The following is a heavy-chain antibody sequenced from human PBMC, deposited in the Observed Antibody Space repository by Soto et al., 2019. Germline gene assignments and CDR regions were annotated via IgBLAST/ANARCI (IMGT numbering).Heavy chain of an antibody. CDR1: GFTFSSYA. CDR2: ISGSGGST. Sequence: PGGSLRLSCAASGFTFSSYAMSWVRQAPGKGLEWVSAISGSGGSTYYADSVKGRFTISRDNSKNTLYLQTNSLRAEDTAVYYCAKAQTPPQLLWFGELLSLDYWGQGTLVTVSS. D-gene: IGHD3-10*01. J-gene: IGHJ4*02. V-gene: IGHV3-23*01. CDR3: AKAQTPPQLLWFGELLSLDY.